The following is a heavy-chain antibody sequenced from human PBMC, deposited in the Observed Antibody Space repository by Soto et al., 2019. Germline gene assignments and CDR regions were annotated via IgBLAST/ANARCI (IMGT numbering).Heavy chain of an antibody. D-gene: IGHD5-12*01. Sequence: QVQLQESGPGLVKPSETLSLTCTVSGGSISSYYWSWIRQPPGKGLEWIRYIYYSGGTNYNPSLKSRVTISVDTSKHQFSLKLSSVNAADTAVYYCARLFSGFTPPDYWGQGTLVTVPS. CDR2: IYYSGGT. CDR1: GGSISSYY. J-gene: IGHJ4*02. V-gene: IGHV4-59*08. CDR3: ARLFSGFTPPDY.